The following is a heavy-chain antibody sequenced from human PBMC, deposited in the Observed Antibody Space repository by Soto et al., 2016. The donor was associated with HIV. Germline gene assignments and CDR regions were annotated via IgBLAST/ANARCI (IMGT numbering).Heavy chain of an antibody. D-gene: IGHD6-13*01. V-gene: IGHV3-33*01. Sequence: VQLVESGGGVVQPGRSLRLSCAASGFTFSSYGMHWVRQAPGKGLEWVAVIWYDGSNKYYADSVKGRFTISRDNSKNTLYLQMNSLRAEDTAVYYCARAGYLAYYMDVWGQRATVTVSS. CDR2: IWYDGSNK. CDR3: ARAGYLAYYMDV. CDR1: GFTFSSYG. J-gene: IGHJ6*03.